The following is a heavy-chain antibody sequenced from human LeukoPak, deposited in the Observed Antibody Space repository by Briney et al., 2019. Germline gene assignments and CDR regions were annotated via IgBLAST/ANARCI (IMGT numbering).Heavy chain of an antibody. CDR1: GGSISSYY. CDR2: IYYSGST. J-gene: IGHJ4*02. Sequence: SETLSLTCTVSGGSISSYYWSWIRQPPGKGLEWIGYIYYSGSTYYNPSLKSRVTISVDTSKNQFSLKLSSVTAADTAVYYCARDGRMVAGFTGWGQGTLVTVSS. D-gene: IGHD6-19*01. V-gene: IGHV4-59*12. CDR3: ARDGRMVAGFTG.